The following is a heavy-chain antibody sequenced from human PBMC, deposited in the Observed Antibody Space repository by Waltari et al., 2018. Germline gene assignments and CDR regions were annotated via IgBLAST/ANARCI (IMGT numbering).Heavy chain of an antibody. V-gene: IGHV3-53*01. CDR3: ATDPGLRNGMDG. D-gene: IGHD4-17*01. J-gene: IGHJ6*02. CDR1: AFTVNNNY. CDR2: IYSGGTT. Sequence: EVQLVESGGGLIQPGGSLRLTCAASAFTVNNNYMNWVRQAPGKGLEWVSVIYSGGTTYYTDSVKGRFTISRDNSKNTVYLQMNNLRAEDTAVYYCATDPGLRNGMDGWGQGTTVTVSS.